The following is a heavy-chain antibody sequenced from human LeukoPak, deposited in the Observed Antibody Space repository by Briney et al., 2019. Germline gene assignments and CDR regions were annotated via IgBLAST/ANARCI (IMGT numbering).Heavy chain of an antibody. CDR3: ARGYSWFGESPWYFDL. Sequence: SETLSLTCAVYGGSFSGYYWSWIRQPPGKGLEWIGEINHSGSTNYNPSLKSRDTISVDTSKNQFSLKLSSVTAADTAVYYCARGYSWFGESPWYFDLWGRGTLVTVSS. CDR1: GGSFSGYY. J-gene: IGHJ2*01. D-gene: IGHD3-10*01. CDR2: INHSGST. V-gene: IGHV4-34*01.